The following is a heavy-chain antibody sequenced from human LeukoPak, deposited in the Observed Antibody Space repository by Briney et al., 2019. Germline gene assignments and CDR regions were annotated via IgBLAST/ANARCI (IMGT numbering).Heavy chain of an antibody. J-gene: IGHJ5*02. Sequence: ASVKVPCKASGYTFTSYYMHWVRQAPGQGLEWMGIINPSGGSTSYAQKFQGRVTMTRDTSTSTVYMELSSLRSEDTAVYYCARYAAAGTFWFDPWGQGTLVTVSS. CDR1: GYTFTSYY. CDR2: INPSGGST. CDR3: ARYAAAGTFWFDP. D-gene: IGHD6-13*01. V-gene: IGHV1-46*01.